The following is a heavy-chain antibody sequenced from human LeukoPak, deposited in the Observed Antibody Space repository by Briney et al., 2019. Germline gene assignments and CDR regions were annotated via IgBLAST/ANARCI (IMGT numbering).Heavy chain of an antibody. CDR2: IIPIFGTA. CDR1: VGTFSSYA. Sequence: SVKVSCKASVGTFSSYAISWVRQAPGQGLEWMGGIIPIFGTANYAQKFQGRVTITADESTSTAYMELSSLRSEDTAVYYCARIGLQPLVPQSYYYMDVWGKGTTVTVSS. CDR3: ARIGLQPLVPQSYYYMDV. V-gene: IGHV1-69*13. J-gene: IGHJ6*03. D-gene: IGHD6-6*01.